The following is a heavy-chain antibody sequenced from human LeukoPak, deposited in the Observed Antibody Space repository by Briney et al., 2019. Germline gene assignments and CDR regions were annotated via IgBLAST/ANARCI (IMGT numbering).Heavy chain of an antibody. CDR2: IYYSGST. V-gene: IGHV4-59*01. CDR3: ARVPDAGWFDP. CDR1: GGSISSYY. Sequence: PSETPSLTCTVSGGSISSYYWSWIRQPPGKGLEWIGYIYYSGSTNYNPSLKSRVTISVDTSKNQFSLKLSSVTAADTAVYYCARVPDAGWFDPWGQGTLVTVSS. J-gene: IGHJ5*02.